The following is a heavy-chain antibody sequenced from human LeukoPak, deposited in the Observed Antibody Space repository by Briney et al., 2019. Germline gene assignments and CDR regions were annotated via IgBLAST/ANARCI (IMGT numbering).Heavy chain of an antibody. CDR1: GLSFSSYA. CDR3: ARDSFSSGWPLQFDY. CDR2: ISYDGTEK. J-gene: IGHJ4*02. Sequence: PGGSLRLSCAASGLSFSSYAMHWVRQAPGKGLEWVAVISYDGTEKYYGDSVKGRFTISRDNSKNTLYLQMNSLRAEDTAVYYCARDSFSSGWPLQFDYWGQGTLVTVSS. V-gene: IGHV3-30-3*01. D-gene: IGHD6-19*01.